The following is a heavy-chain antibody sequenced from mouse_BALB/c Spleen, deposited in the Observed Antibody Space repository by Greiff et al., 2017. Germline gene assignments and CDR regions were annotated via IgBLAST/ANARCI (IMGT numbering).Heavy chain of an antibody. CDR2: ISYSGST. J-gene: IGHJ4*01. CDR1: GYSITSDYA. Sequence: ESGPGLVKPSQSLSLTCTVTGYSITSDYAWHWIRQFPGNKLEWMGYISYSGSTSYNPSLKSRISITRDTSKNQFFLQLNSVTTEDTATYYCARYRYYGSPYAMDYWGQGTSVTVSS. CDR3: ARYRYYGSPYAMDY. D-gene: IGHD1-1*01. V-gene: IGHV3-2*02.